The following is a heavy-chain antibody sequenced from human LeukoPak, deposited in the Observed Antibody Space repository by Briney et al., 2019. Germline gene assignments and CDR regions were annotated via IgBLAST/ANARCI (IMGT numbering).Heavy chain of an antibody. Sequence: PGGSLRLSCAASGFTFANYAMHWVRQAPGKGLEWVSGVTWNSGDIDYADSVKGRFTISRDNAKNSLYLQMNNLRTDDMALYYCAKSGSYSSPYYFDYWGQGTLVTVSS. CDR1: GFTFANYA. V-gene: IGHV3-9*03. D-gene: IGHD3-10*01. CDR3: AKSGSYSSPYYFDY. CDR2: VTWNSGDI. J-gene: IGHJ4*02.